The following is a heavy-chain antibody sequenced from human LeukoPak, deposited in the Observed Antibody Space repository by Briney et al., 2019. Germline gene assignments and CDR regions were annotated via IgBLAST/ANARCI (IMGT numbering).Heavy chain of an antibody. CDR2: IYHSGST. CDR1: GGSISSGGYS. J-gene: IGHJ5*02. V-gene: IGHV4-30-2*01. Sequence: KPSQTLSLTCAVSGGSISSGGYSWSWIRQPPGKGLEWVGYIYHSGSTYYNPSLKSRVTISVDRSKNQFSLKLSSVTAADTAVYYCARGGFRTQLRLFDPWGQGTLVTVSS. CDR3: ARGGFRTQLRLFDP. D-gene: IGHD2-2*01.